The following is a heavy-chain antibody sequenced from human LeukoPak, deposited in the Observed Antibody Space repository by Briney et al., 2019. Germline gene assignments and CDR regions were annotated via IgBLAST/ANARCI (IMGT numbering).Heavy chain of an antibody. CDR1: GYTFTSYA. J-gene: IGHJ3*02. D-gene: IGHD3-22*01. CDR2: INPSGGST. CDR3: ASGPYYYDSSGYLENAFDI. Sequence: ASVKVSCKASGYTFTSYAMNWVRQAPGQGLEWMGIINPSGGSTSYAQKFQGRVTMTRDMSTSTVYMELSSLRSEDTAVYYCASGPYYYDSSGYLENAFDIWGQGTMVTVSS. V-gene: IGHV1-46*01.